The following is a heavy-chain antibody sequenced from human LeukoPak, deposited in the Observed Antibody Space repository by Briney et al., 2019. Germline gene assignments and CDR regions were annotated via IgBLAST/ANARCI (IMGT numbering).Heavy chain of an antibody. Sequence: PGRPLRLSCAASGFTFSSYGMYWVRQAPGKGLEWVAVISLDGSNKYYADSVRGRFTVSRDNSKDTLYLQMNSLRAEDTAVYYCAKDEIGAVAGLLDYWGQGILVTVSS. D-gene: IGHD6-19*01. CDR1: GFTFSSYG. CDR3: AKDEIGAVAGLLDY. CDR2: ISLDGSNK. V-gene: IGHV3-30*18. J-gene: IGHJ4*02.